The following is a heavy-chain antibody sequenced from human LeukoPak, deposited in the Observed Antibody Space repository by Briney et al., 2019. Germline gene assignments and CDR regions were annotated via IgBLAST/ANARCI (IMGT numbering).Heavy chain of an antibody. J-gene: IGHJ4*02. D-gene: IGHD1-26*01. V-gene: IGHV4-34*01. CDR2: INHSGST. CDR3: ARRWGSGSYYFDY. Sequence: SETLSLTCAVYGGSFSGYYWSWTRQPPGKGLEWIGEINHSGSTNYNPSLKSRVTISVDTSKNQFSLKLSSVTAADTAAYYCARRWGSGSYYFDYWGQGTLVTVSS. CDR1: GGSFSGYY.